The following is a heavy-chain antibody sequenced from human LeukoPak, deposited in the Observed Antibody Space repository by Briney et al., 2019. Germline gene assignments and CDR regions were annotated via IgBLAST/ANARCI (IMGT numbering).Heavy chain of an antibody. CDR1: GYTFTSYD. CDR3: ARGIVPAAPTDY. V-gene: IGHV1-8*01. CDR2: MNPNSGNT. J-gene: IGHJ4*02. Sequence: ASVKVSCKVSGYTFTSYDINWVRQATGQGLEAMGWMNPNSGNTGYAQNFHGRVNMTRNTSISTAYMELSSLRSEDTAVYYCARGIVPAAPTDYWGQGTLVTVSS. D-gene: IGHD2-2*01.